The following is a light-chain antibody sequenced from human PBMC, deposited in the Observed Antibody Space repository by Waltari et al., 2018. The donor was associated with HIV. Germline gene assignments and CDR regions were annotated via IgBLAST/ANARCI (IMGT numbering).Light chain of an antibody. J-gene: IGLJ3*02. CDR3: SSYTSSSTRV. CDR1: SSAVGGYHH. CDR2: EDS. V-gene: IGLV2-14*01. Sequence: QSALPQPASVSGSPGQSITISCPGTSSAVGGYHHVSWYQQHPGKAPKLMIYEDSIRPSGVSNRFSGSKSGNTASLTISGLQAEDEADYYCSSYTSSSTRVFGGGTNLTVL.